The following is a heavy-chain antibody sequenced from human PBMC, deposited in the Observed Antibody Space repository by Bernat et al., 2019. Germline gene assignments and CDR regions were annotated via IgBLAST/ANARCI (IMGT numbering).Heavy chain of an antibody. CDR2: INSDGTVT. Sequence: EVPLVESGGGLVPPGGSLRLSCAASGFTFSDNWMHWVRQAPGKGLVWVSRINSDGTVTTYADSVKGRFTISRDNAKNTLYLQMNSLRAEDTAVYYCAKDGQLTPYFYYYMDVWGRGTTATVSS. D-gene: IGHD3-10*01. CDR1: GFTFSDNW. J-gene: IGHJ6*03. CDR3: AKDGQLTPYFYYYMDV. V-gene: IGHV3-74*01.